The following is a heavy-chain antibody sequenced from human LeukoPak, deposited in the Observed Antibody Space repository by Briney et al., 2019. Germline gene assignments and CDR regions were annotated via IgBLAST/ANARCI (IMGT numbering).Heavy chain of an antibody. CDR2: INWNGGST. V-gene: IGHV3-20*04. CDR3: TSLRYRCSSTSCHVDY. Sequence: GGSLRLSCAASGFTFDDYGMSWVRQAPGKGLEWVSGINWNGGSTGYADSVKGRFTISRDNAKNSLYLQMNSLRAEDTALYYCTSLRYRCSSTSCHVDYWGQGTLVTVSS. J-gene: IGHJ4*02. CDR1: GFTFDDYG. D-gene: IGHD2-2*01.